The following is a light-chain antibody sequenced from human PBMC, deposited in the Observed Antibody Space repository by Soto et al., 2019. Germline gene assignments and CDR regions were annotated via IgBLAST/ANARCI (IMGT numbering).Light chain of an antibody. V-gene: IGKV1-39*01. J-gene: IGKJ2*01. Sequence: DIQMTQSPPSLSASVGDRVIITCRASQSIASYLNWYQQKPGKAPKLLIYAASSLESGVPSRFSGSGSGTDFTLTISSLQPEDFATYYCQQSYSTPHTFGQGTKLEIK. CDR2: AAS. CDR1: QSIASY. CDR3: QQSYSTPHT.